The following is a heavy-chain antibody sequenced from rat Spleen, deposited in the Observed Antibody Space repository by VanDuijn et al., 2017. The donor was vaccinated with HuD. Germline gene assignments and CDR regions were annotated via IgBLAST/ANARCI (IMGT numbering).Heavy chain of an antibody. J-gene: IGHJ1*01. Sequence: EVQLVESGGGLVQPGRSLKLSCAASEFTFSNYGMHWIRQAPTKGLEWVASISPSGGSTYYRDSVKGRFTISRDNAKSTLYLQMDSLRSEDTAADDCATSPDYGYFDFWGPGTMVTVSS. V-gene: IGHV5-19*01. CDR1: EFTFSNYG. D-gene: IGHD3-2*01. CDR3: ATSPDYGYFDF. CDR2: ISPSGGST.